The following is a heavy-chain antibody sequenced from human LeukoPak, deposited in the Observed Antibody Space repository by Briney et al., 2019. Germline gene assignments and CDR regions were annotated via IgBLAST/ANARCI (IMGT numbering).Heavy chain of an antibody. CDR2: FDPEDGET. CDR3: ATEVAVAGTNYFDY. D-gene: IGHD6-19*01. CDR1: GYTFTGYY. V-gene: IGHV1-24*01. J-gene: IGHJ4*02. Sequence: ASVKVSCKASGYTFTGYYMHWVRQAPGKGLEWMGGFDPEDGETIYAQKFQGRVTMTEDTSTDTAYMELSSLRSEDTAVYYCATEVAVAGTNYFDYWGQGTLVTVSS.